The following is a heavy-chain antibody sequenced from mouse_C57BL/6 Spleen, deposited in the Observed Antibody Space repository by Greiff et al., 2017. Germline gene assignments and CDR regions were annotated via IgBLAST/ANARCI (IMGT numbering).Heavy chain of an antibody. CDR1: GYTFTSYT. CDR2: INPSSGYT. J-gene: IGHJ3*01. V-gene: IGHV1-4*01. CDR3: ARGNYSPAWFAY. D-gene: IGHD2-12*01. Sequence: VQLVESGAELARPGASVKMSCKASGYTFTSYTMHWVKQRPGQGLEWIGYINPSSGYTKYNQKFKDKATLTADKSSSTAYMQLSSLTSEDSAVYYCARGNYSPAWFAYWGQGTLVTVSA.